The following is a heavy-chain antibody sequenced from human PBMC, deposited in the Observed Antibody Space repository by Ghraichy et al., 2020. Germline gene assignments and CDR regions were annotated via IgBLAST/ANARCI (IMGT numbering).Heavy chain of an antibody. Sequence: GSLRLSCAASGFTFSSYAIYWVRQAPGKGLQWVALISSDGSNEFYADSVKGRFTISRDNSKNMLYLQMNSLRAEDTAVYYCARDEIYGDYLYFDLWGRGTLVTVSS. CDR1: GFTFSSYA. CDR2: ISSDGSNE. CDR3: ARDEIYGDYLYFDL. D-gene: IGHD4-17*01. J-gene: IGHJ2*01. V-gene: IGHV3-30-3*01.